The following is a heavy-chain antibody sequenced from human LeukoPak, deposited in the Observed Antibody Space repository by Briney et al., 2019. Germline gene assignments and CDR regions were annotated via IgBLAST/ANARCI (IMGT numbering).Heavy chain of an antibody. D-gene: IGHD3-22*01. CDR1: GGSISSSSYY. J-gene: IGHJ4*02. Sequence: SETLSLTCTVSGGSISSSSYYWGWIRQPPGKGLEWIGSIYYSGSTYYNPSLKSRVTISVDTSKNQFSLKLSSVTAADTAVYYCARVRRHYYDSSGYYYFDYWGQGTLVTVSS. CDR3: ARVRRHYYDSSGYYYFDY. V-gene: IGHV4-39*07. CDR2: IYYSGST.